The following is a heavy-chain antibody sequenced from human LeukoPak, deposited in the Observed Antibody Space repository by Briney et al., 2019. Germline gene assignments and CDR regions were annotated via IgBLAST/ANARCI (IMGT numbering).Heavy chain of an antibody. V-gene: IGHV3-15*01. D-gene: IGHD3-16*01. CDR1: GFTFSDAW. J-gene: IGHJ3*01. Sequence: PGGSLRLSCAASGFTFSDAWMIWVRQAPGKGLEWVGRIKSRTDGGTADYAAPVTGRFTFSRDDSNGTLLLQMNSLTTEDTAVYYCATQGLLDAFDVWGRGTMVIVSS. CDR2: IKSRTDGGTA. CDR3: ATQGLLDAFDV.